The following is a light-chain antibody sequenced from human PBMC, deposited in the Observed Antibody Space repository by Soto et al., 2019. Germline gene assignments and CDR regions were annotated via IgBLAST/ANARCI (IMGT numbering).Light chain of an antibody. CDR2: WAS. CDR3: QQYYTNPWT. CDR1: QSVLFTSSNKNF. Sequence: DTVMTQSPDSLAVSLGESATINCKSSQSVLFTSSNKNFLTWYQQNPGQPPKLLIYWASTRESGVPDRFSGSGSGTNFTLTISSLQAEDVSVYYCQQYYTNPWTFGQGTKVDIK. V-gene: IGKV4-1*01. J-gene: IGKJ1*01.